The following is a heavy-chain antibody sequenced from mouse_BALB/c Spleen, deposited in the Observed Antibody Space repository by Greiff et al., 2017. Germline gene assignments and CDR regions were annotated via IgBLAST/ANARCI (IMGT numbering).Heavy chain of an antibody. CDR3: ASRDTVVALDY. CDR1: GYTFTSYW. V-gene: IGHV1S81*02. J-gene: IGHJ2*01. CDR2: INPSNGRT. D-gene: IGHD1-1*01. Sequence: QVQLQQPGAELVKPGASVKLSCKASGYTFTSYWMHWVKQRPGQGLEWIGEINPSNGRTNYNEKFKSKATLTVDKSSSTAYMQLSSLTSEDSAVYYSASRDTVVALDYWSQGTNLTVSS.